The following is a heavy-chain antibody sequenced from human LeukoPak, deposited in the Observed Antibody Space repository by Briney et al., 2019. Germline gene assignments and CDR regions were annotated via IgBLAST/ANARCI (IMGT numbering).Heavy chain of an antibody. CDR1: GGSISSSSYY. Sequence: SETLSLTCTVSGGSISSSSYYWGWIRQPPGKGLEWIGSIYHSGSSYYNPSLNSRVTTSVDTSKNQFSLKLSSVTAADTAVYYCARGELLLDAFDIWGQGTMVTVSS. J-gene: IGHJ3*02. V-gene: IGHV4-39*07. CDR3: ARGELLLDAFDI. CDR2: IYHSGSS. D-gene: IGHD1-26*01.